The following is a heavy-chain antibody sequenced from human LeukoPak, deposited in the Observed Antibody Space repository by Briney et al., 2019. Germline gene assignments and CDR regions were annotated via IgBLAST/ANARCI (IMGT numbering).Heavy chain of an antibody. CDR3: ARHEGRPPINWFDP. V-gene: IGHV4-38-2*01. Sequence: SETLSLTCALSGYSISSGYYWGWIRQPPGKGLEWIGSIYHSGSTYYNPSLKSRVTISVDTSKNQFSLKLSSVTAADTAVYYCARHEGRPPINWFDPWGQGTLVTVSS. J-gene: IGHJ5*02. D-gene: IGHD3-10*01. CDR2: IYHSGST. CDR1: GYSISSGYY.